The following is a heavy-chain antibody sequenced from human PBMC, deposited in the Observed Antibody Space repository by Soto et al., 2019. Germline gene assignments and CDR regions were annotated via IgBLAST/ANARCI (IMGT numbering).Heavy chain of an antibody. V-gene: IGHV3-74*01. J-gene: IGHJ6*03. CDR1: GFTFTNYW. Sequence: VQLVESGGGLVQPGESLRLSCASSGFTFTNYWMHWDRQAPGEGLVWVSRINPDGSITSHADSVKGRFTISRDNAKITLYLQMSSLRAEDTAVYYCTRVRRGYYHMDVWGKGTTVNVSS. CDR3: TRVRRGYYHMDV. CDR2: INPDGSIT.